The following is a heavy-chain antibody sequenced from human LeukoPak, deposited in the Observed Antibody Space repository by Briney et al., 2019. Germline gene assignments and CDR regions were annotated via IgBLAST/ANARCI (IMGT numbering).Heavy chain of an antibody. Sequence: PGGSLRLSCAASGFTFSSYGMHWVRQAPGKGLEGVAVIWYGGSNKYYADSVKGRFTISRDNSKNTLYLQMNSLRAEDTAVYYCAKDSNHEGEGGAFDIWGQGTMVTVSS. CDR3: AKDSNHEGEGGAFDI. V-gene: IGHV3-30*02. D-gene: IGHD1-14*01. J-gene: IGHJ3*02. CDR2: IWYGGSNK. CDR1: GFTFSSYG.